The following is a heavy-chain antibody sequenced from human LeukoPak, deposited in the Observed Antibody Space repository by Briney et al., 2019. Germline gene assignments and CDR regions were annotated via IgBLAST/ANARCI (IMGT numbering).Heavy chain of an antibody. J-gene: IGHJ4*02. CDR1: GFTFGTYA. Sequence: GGSLRLSCAASGFTFGTYAMSWVRQAPGKGLEWVSTVTADSTYYADSVKGRFTISRDNSKNTLYLQMNSLRAEDTAVYYCAKGATGYCSSTSCLHYFDYWGQGTLVTVSS. V-gene: IGHV3-23*01. CDR2: VTADST. D-gene: IGHD2-2*01. CDR3: AKGATGYCSSTSCLHYFDY.